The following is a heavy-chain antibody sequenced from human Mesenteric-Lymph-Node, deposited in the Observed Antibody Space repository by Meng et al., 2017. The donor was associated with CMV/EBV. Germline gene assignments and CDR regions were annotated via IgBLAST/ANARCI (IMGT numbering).Heavy chain of an antibody. V-gene: IGHV4-39*07. CDR3: ARDGAGGTVATTFDY. D-gene: IGHD5-12*01. CDR1: GGSISSSSYY. Sequence: GSLRLSCTVSGGSISSSSYYWGWIRQPAGEGLEWIGSMSYSGSTYYNPSLKSRVTISLDTSKNQFSLKLSSVTAADTAVYYCARDGAGGTVATTFDYWGQGTLVTVSS. CDR2: MSYSGST. J-gene: IGHJ4*02.